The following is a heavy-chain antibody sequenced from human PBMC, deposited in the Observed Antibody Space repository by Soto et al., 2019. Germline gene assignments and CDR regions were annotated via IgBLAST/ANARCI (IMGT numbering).Heavy chain of an antibody. J-gene: IGHJ3*02. CDR2: ISSSSSYI. D-gene: IGHD6-6*01. V-gene: IGHV3-21*01. Sequence: GGSLRLSCAASGFTFSSYSMNWVRQAPGKGLEWVSSISSSSSYIYYADSVKGRFTISRDNAKNSLYLQMNSLRAEDTAVYYCASPYSSSAFDIWGQGTMVTVSS. CDR1: GFTFSSYS. CDR3: ASPYSSSAFDI.